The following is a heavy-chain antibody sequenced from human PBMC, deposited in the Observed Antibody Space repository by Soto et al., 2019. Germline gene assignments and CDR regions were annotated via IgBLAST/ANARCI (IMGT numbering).Heavy chain of an antibody. D-gene: IGHD3-22*01. CDR2: ITSKTGDQ. Sequence: GGSLRLSCVASGFTFNKYSMNWVRQAPGKGLEWVSSITSKTGDQYYAASVEGRFIISRDNTKNSLSLQVTSLRDEDTAVYYCARDLMPNDRGLGDLAYWGQGTLVTVSS. V-gene: IGHV3-21*06. CDR3: ARDLMPNDRGLGDLAY. CDR1: GFTFNKYS. J-gene: IGHJ4*02.